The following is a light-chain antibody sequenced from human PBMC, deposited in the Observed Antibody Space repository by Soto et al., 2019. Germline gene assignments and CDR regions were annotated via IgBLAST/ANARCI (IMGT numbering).Light chain of an antibody. J-gene: IGKJ1*01. CDR1: QNINRW. CDR3: HHYSRHWT. V-gene: IGKV1-5*01. CDR2: DAS. Sequence: DIQMTQSPSTLSASIGDRVTITCRASQNINRWLAWYQQKPGKAPMLLIYDASSLQSGAPSRFSGSGSGTEFTLTISSLQPDDFATYDCHHYSRHWTFGQGTKVEV.